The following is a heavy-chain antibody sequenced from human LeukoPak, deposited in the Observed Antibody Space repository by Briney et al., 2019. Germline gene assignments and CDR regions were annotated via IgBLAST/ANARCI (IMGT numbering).Heavy chain of an antibody. Sequence: NPSETLSLTCTVSGGSISSYYWSWIRQPPGKGLEWIGYIYYSGSTNYNPSLKSRVTISVDTSKNQFSLKLSSVTAADTAVYYCARHLGYCSSTSCYDYWGQGTLVTVSS. CDR3: ARHLGYCSSTSCYDY. J-gene: IGHJ4*02. D-gene: IGHD2-2*01. CDR2: IYYSGST. CDR1: GGSISSYY. V-gene: IGHV4-59*08.